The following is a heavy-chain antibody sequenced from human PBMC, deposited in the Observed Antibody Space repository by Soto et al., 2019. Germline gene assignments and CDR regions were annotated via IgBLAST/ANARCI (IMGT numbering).Heavy chain of an antibody. CDR2: ISWDGGST. V-gene: IGHV3-43*01. CDR3: AKDQYSYGSRRYYYGMDV. D-gene: IGHD5-18*01. J-gene: IGHJ6*02. CDR1: GFTFDDYT. Sequence: PGGSLRLSCAASGFTFDDYTMHWVRQAPGKGLEWVSLISWDGGSTYYAESVKGRFTISRDNSKNSLYLQMNSLRTEDTALYYCAKDQYSYGSRRYYYGMDVWGQGTTVTVSS.